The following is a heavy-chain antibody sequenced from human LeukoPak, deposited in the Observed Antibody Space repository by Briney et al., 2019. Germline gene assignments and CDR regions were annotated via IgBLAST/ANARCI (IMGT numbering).Heavy chain of an antibody. J-gene: IGHJ4*02. CDR3: TAVYYCARDRGSSTLTEFDY. Sequence: ASVKLSCKASGYTFTGYYMHWVRQAPGQGLEWMGWINTNSGVTDYAQTFQGRVTMTRDTSISTAYLELSTLRSDDTAGSDDTAVYYCARDRGSSTLTEFDYWGQGTLVTVSS. D-gene: IGHD2-15*01. CDR2: INTNSGVT. V-gene: IGHV1-2*02. CDR1: GYTFTGYY.